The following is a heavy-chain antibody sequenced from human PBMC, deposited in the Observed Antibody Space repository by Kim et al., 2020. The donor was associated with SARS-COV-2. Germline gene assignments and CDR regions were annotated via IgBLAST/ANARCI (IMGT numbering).Heavy chain of an antibody. CDR1: GGSISSYY. CDR2: IYYSGST. J-gene: IGHJ4*02. V-gene: IGHV4-59*13. D-gene: IGHD5-12*01. CDR3: ARDVNSGLFDY. Sequence: SETLSLTCTVSGGSISSYYWSWIRQPPGKGLEWIGYIYYSGSTNYNPSLKSRVTISVDTSKNQFSLKLSSVTAADTAVYYCARDVNSGLFDYWGQGTLVT.